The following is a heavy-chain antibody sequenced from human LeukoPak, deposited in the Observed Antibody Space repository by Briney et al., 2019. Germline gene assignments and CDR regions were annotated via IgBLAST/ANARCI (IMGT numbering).Heavy chain of an antibody. Sequence: SETLSLTCTVSGGSISSSSYYWSWIRQHPGKGLEWIGYIYYSGSTYYNPSLKSRVTISVDTSKNQFSLKLSSVTAADMAVYYCAREVGATLNFCDIWGQGTMVTVSS. V-gene: IGHV4-31*03. CDR1: GGSISSSSYY. D-gene: IGHD1-26*01. CDR3: AREVGATLNFCDI. CDR2: IYYSGST. J-gene: IGHJ3*02.